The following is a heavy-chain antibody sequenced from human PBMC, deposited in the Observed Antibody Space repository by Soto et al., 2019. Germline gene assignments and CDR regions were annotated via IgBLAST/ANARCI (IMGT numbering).Heavy chain of an antibody. CDR3: ARVNLDYVTGMDV. D-gene: IGHD4-17*01. CDR1: GGPITNY. J-gene: IGHJ6*02. Sequence: QVQLQESGPGLVKPSQTLSLTCTVSGGPITNYWSWIRQLPGKGLEWIGYIYDSGSTYYNPSLKSRVSMSLDTSKNQFSLKRSSVTAADTAVYYCARVNLDYVTGMDVWGQGTKVTVSS. V-gene: IGHV4-31*03. CDR2: IYDSGST.